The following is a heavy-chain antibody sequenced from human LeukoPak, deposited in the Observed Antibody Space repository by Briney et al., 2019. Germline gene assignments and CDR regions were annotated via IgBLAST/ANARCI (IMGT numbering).Heavy chain of an antibody. CDR3: ARVDDWNALEY. CDR1: GGSLKSYY. J-gene: IGHJ4*02. Sequence: SETLSLTCTVSGGSLKSYYWSWIRQPPGKPLEWIGYIYYSGGTNYNPSLKSRVTISVDTSKNQFFLKLRSVTAADTALYYCARVDDWNALEYWGQGTLVTVSS. V-gene: IGHV4-59*01. CDR2: IYYSGGT. D-gene: IGHD1-1*01.